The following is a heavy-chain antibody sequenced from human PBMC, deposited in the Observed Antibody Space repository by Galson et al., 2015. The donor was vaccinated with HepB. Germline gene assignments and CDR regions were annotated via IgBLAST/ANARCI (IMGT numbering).Heavy chain of an antibody. Sequence: SLRLSCAASGFTFSNAWMSWVRQAPGKGLEWVGHIKSETDGGTTDFAAPVKGRFTISRDDSENTLYLQMNSLKTEDTAVYYCTTELERRPPNYWGQGTLVTVSS. V-gene: IGHV3-15*01. CDR2: IKSETDGGTT. CDR3: TTELERRPPNY. D-gene: IGHD1-1*01. CDR1: GFTFSNAW. J-gene: IGHJ4*02.